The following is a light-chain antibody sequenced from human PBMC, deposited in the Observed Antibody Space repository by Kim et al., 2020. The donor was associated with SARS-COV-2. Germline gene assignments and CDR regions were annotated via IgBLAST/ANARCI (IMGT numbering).Light chain of an antibody. J-gene: IGLJ2*01. Sequence: PGRAPQLMIFDVSSRPSGVSNSFSGSKSGNTASLTISGLQAEDEADYYCSSTSTSSTFVVFGGGTQLTVL. V-gene: IGLV2-14*03. CDR3: SSTSTSSTFVV. CDR2: DVS.